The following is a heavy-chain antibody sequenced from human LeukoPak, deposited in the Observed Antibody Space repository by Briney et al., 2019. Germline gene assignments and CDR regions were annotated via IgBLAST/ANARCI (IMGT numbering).Heavy chain of an antibody. CDR1: GYTFTSYG. D-gene: IGHD1-26*01. Sequence: GASVKVSCKASGYTFTSYGISWVRQAPGQGLEWMGWINPNSGGTNYEQKFQGRVTMTRDTSISTGYMELRSLRSDDTAVYYCARGGSYAEYLQHWGQGTLVTVSS. CDR3: ARGGSYAEYLQH. CDR2: INPNSGGT. V-gene: IGHV1-2*02. J-gene: IGHJ1*01.